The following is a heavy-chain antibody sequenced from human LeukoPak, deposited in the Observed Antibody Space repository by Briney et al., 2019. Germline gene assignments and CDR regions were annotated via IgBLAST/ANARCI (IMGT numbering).Heavy chain of an antibody. CDR2: VYHSGST. D-gene: IGHD3-22*01. Sequence: PSETLSLTCTVSGYSISSGYYWGWVRQPPGKGLEWIGTVYHSGSTYYNPSLRSRVTISVDTSKNQFSLKLSSVTAADTAVYYCASPGLLGSRDAFDIWGQGTMVTVSS. V-gene: IGHV4-38-2*02. J-gene: IGHJ3*02. CDR3: ASPGLLGSRDAFDI. CDR1: GYSISSGYY.